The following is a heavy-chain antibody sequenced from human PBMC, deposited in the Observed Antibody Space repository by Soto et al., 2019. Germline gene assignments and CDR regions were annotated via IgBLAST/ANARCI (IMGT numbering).Heavy chain of an antibody. Sequence: GESLKISCQASGYSFTNYWIGWVRQMPGKGLEWVGIIYPGNSGSNTRYSASFQGQVTISADKSISTAYLQWTSLKASDTAVYYCARPALGNTAHWSDFWGQGTQVTVSS. CDR3: ARPALGNTAHWSDF. CDR1: GYSFTNYW. D-gene: IGHD2-21*02. J-gene: IGHJ5*01. V-gene: IGHV5-51*01. CDR2: IYPGNSGSNT.